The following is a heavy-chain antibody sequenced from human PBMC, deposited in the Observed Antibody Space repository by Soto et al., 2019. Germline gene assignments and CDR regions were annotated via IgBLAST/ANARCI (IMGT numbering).Heavy chain of an antibody. D-gene: IGHD2-8*01. V-gene: IGHV1-2*04. J-gene: IGHJ6*02. CDR1: GYSFTDYH. CDR3: ARGDSTDCSNGVCSFFYNHDLDV. CDR2: INPKIGGT. Sequence: ASVKVSCKASGYSFTDYHIHWVRQAPGQGLEWLGRINPKIGGTSTAQKFQGWVTMTTDTSIGTASMELTRLTSDDTAIYYCARGDSTDCSNGVCSFFYNHDLDVWGQGTTVTVSS.